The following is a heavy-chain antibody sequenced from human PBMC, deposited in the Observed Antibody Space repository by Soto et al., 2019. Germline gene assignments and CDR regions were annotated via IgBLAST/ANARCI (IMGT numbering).Heavy chain of an antibody. J-gene: IGHJ6*02. CDR1: GGTFSSYA. D-gene: IGHD3-10*01. CDR2: IIPIFGTA. V-gene: IGHV1-69*06. Sequence: ASVKVSCKASGGTFSSYAISWVRQAPGQGLEWMGGIIPIFGTANYAQKFQGRVTITADKSTSTAYMELSSLRSEDTAVYYCASYSGSRIRLYYYGMDVWGQGTTVTVSS. CDR3: ASYSGSRIRLYYYGMDV.